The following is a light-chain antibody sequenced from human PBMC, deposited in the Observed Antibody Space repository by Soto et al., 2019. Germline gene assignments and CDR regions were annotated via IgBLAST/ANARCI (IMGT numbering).Light chain of an antibody. J-gene: IGLJ2*01. V-gene: IGLV2-14*03. Sequence: QSVLTQPASVSGSPGQSITISCTGTSSDIGAYNFVSWYQQHPGKAPKLMLYDVNIRPSGVSNRFSGSKSGNTASLTISRLQAEDEADYYCTSCTTSTTMIFGGGTKVTVL. CDR3: TSCTTSTTMI. CDR1: SSDIGAYNF. CDR2: DVN.